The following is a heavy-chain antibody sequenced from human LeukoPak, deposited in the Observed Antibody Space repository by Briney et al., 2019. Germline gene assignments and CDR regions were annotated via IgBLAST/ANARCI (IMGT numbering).Heavy chain of an antibody. CDR2: ISSSGSTI. CDR3: ASGSYSSSWYSSYYYYGMDV. J-gene: IGHJ6*04. V-gene: IGHV3-48*03. CDR1: GFTFSSYE. Sequence: GGSLRLSCAASGFTFSSYEMNWVRQAPGKGLEWVSYISSSGSTIYYADSVKGRLTISRDNAKNSLYLQMNSLRAEDTAVYYCASGSYSSSWYSSYYYYGMDVWGKGTTVTVSS. D-gene: IGHD6-13*01.